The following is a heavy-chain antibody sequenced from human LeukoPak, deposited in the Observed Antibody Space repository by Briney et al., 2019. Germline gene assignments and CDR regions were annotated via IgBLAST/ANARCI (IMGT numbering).Heavy chain of an antibody. CDR3: ARLDMGYYYYYMDV. J-gene: IGHJ6*03. V-gene: IGHV4-39*01. CDR2: IYSSGST. Sequence: SETLSLTCTVSGGSISSSSYYWGWIRQPPGKGLEWIGSIYSSGSTYYNPSLKSRVTISVDTSKNQFSLKLTSVTAADTAVYYCARLDMGYYYYYMDVWGKGTTVTVSS. CDR1: GGSISSSSYY.